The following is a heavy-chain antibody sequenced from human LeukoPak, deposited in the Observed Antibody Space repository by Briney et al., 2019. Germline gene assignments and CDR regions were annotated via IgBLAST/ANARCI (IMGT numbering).Heavy chain of an antibody. Sequence: LETLSLTCNVSGGSLSSHYCSWIRQAPGKGLEWIGFIFSGGSTNYNPSLKSRVSISMDTSQNQFSLKLTSVTAADTAVYYCARGRGPLRVEFGDWGQGALDTVSS. CDR3: ARGRGPLRVEFGD. CDR1: GGSLSSHY. V-gene: IGHV4-4*09. CDR2: IFSGGST. J-gene: IGHJ4*02. D-gene: IGHD3-16*01.